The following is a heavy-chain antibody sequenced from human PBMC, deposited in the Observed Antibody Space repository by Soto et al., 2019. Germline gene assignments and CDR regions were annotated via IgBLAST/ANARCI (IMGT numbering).Heavy chain of an antibody. CDR3: ASYRYDY. CDR1: GDSISSNSAA. CDR2: TYYRSRWYH. D-gene: IGHD4-4*01. Sequence: PSQTLSLTCAISGDSISSNSAAWNWIRQSPSRGFEWLGRTYYRSRWYHDYAVSVKSRIIINPDTSKNQVSLQLNSVTPDDTAVYYCASYRYDYWGQATVVTVSS. J-gene: IGHJ4*02. V-gene: IGHV6-1*01.